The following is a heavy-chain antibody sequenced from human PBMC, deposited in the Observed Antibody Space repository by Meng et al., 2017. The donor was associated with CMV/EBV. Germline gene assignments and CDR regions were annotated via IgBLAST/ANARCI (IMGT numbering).Heavy chain of an antibody. CDR1: GFTLSSYG. CDR3: AKDQGEVEYYYGSVEYTPDDYYFDY. Sequence: GGSLTLSCVASGFTLSSYGMHWVRQVPGKVLEWVAFIRYDGSNKYYADSVKGRFTISRDNSKNTLYLQMNSLGAEDTAVYYCAKDQGEVEYYYGSVEYTPDDYYFDYWGQGTLVTVSS. V-gene: IGHV3-30*02. D-gene: IGHD3-10*01. CDR2: IRYDGSNK. J-gene: IGHJ4*02.